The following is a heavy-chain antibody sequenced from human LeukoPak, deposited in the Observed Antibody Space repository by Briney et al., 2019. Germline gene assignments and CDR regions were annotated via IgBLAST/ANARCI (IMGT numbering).Heavy chain of an antibody. D-gene: IGHD1-26*01. Sequence: ASVKVSCKASGGTFSSYAISWVRQAPGQGLEWMGWISAYNGNTNYAQKFQGRVTMTTDTSTSTAYMDLRSLRSDDTAVYYCARDPGSYAFDIWGQGTMVTVSS. CDR3: ARDPGSYAFDI. CDR2: ISAYNGNT. J-gene: IGHJ3*02. V-gene: IGHV1-18*01. CDR1: GGTFSSYA.